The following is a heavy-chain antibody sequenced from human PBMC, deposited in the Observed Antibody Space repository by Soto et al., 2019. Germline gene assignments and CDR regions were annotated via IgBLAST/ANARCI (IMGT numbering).Heavy chain of an antibody. D-gene: IGHD6-19*01. J-gene: IGHJ5*02. CDR1: GGSISSSSYY. Sequence: SETLSLTCTVSGGSISSSSYYWGWIRQHPGKGLEWIGSIYYGGSTYYNPSLKSRVTISVDTSKDQFSLKLSSVTAADTAVYYCARHKTNSGWSRRAENSFHLSGQTILGTVSS. V-gene: IGHV4-39*01. CDR3: ARHKTNSGWSRRAENSFHL. CDR2: IYYGGST.